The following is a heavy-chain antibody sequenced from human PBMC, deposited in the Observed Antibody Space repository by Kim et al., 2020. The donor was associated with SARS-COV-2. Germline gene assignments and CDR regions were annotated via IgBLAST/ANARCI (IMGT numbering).Heavy chain of an antibody. CDR1: GGSISSSSYY. CDR3: ADHEYYDVWSGYWLPNYFDY. Sequence: SETLSLTCTVSGGSISSSSYYWGWIRQPPGKGLEWIGSIYYSGSAYYNPSLKSRVTISVDTSKNQFSLKLSSVTAADTAVYYCADHEYYDVWSGYWLPNYFDYWGQGTLVTVSS. D-gene: IGHD3-3*01. J-gene: IGHJ4*02. CDR2: IYYSGSA. V-gene: IGHV4-39*01.